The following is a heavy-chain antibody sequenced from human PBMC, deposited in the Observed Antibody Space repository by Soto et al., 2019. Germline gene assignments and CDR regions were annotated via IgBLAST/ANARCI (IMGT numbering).Heavy chain of an antibody. J-gene: IGHJ4*02. CDR1: GYSFTSYW. Sequence: GASLKISCKGSGYSFTSYWIGWARQMPGRGLEWMGIIYPGDSDTRYSPSFQGQVTISADKSISTAYLQWGSLKASDTAIYYCARLYYYNTNGYYFDYWGQGALVTVS. CDR2: IYPGDSDT. V-gene: IGHV5-51*01. D-gene: IGHD3-22*01. CDR3: ARLYYYNTNGYYFDY.